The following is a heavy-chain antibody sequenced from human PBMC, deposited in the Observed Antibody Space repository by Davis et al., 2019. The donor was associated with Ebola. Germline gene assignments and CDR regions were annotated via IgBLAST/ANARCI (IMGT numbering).Heavy chain of an antibody. CDR2: INIDGSTT. D-gene: IGHD6-19*01. CDR1: GSTFSSHW. V-gene: IGHV3-74*01. Sequence: HTGGSLRLSCVASGSTFSSHWMDWVRQVPGKGLVFVSHINIDGSTTSYADFVKGRFTISRDNAKNTLYLQMDSLRVEDTAVYYCAKGKGKYSSGWYPLYYYGMDVWGQGTTVTVSS. CDR3: AKGKGKYSSGWYPLYYYGMDV. J-gene: IGHJ6*02.